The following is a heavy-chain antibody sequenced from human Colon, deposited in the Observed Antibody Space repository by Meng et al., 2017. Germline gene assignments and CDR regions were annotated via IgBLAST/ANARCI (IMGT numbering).Heavy chain of an antibody. V-gene: IGHV3-74*01. J-gene: IGHJ1*01. D-gene: IGHD3-9*01. CDR3: ANDRLNH. Sequence: VQLVESGGGLVQAGGSLRLSCAASGFTFSSYWMHWFRQAPGKGLVWVTRIKYDGSTISYADSVEGRFTISRDNAKDTVFLQMNSLRGEDTAVYYCANDRLNHWGQGTLVTVSS. CDR2: IKYDGSTI. CDR1: GFTFSSYW.